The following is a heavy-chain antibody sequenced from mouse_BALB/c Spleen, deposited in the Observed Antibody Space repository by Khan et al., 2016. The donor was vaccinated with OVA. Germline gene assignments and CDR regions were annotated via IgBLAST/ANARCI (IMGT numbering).Heavy chain of an antibody. CDR3: ARPYYGSAWFAY. CDR1: GFSLTSYG. D-gene: IGHD1-1*01. CDR2: MWAGGST. J-gene: IGHJ3*01. V-gene: IGHV2-9*02. Sequence: VQLKQSGPGLVAPSQSLSIICTVSGFSLTSYGVHWVRQPPGKGLEWLGVMWAGGSTNYNSALMSRLSISIDNSKSQVFLKMNSLQTDDTAMYYRARPYYGSAWFAYWGQGTLVTVSA.